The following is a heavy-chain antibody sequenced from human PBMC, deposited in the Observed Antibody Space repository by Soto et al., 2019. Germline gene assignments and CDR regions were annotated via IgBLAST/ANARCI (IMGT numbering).Heavy chain of an antibody. V-gene: IGHV3-23*01. CDR3: ARDRATFDY. CDR2: ISGSGSNT. Sequence: LRLSCAASGFTFTSYAMSWVRLTPGKGLEWVSAISGSGSNTFYADSVRGRFTISRDNSKDTVFLQMNNLRAEDTAVYFCARDRATFDYWGQGTRVTVSS. D-gene: IGHD1-26*01. CDR1: GFTFTSYA. J-gene: IGHJ4*02.